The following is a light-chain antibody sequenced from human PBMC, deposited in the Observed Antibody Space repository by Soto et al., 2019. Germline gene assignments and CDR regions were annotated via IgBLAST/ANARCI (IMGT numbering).Light chain of an antibody. V-gene: IGLV2-23*03. CDR2: EGS. J-gene: IGLJ1*01. CDR1: SSDVGSYNL. Sequence: QSVLTQPASVSGSPGQSITISCTGTSSDVGSYNLVSWYQQHPGKAPKLMIYEGSKRPSGVSNRFSGSKSGNTASLTISGLQAEDEADYYCCSYAGSSPFEYDFVTGTKVTDL. CDR3: CSYAGSSPFEYD.